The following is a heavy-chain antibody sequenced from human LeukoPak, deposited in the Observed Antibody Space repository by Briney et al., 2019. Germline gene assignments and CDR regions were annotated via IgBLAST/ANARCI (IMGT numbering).Heavy chain of an antibody. CDR1: GDSVSSNSAA. CDR3: AREEWQWLTIDY. J-gene: IGHJ4*02. CDR2: TFFRSKWYN. Sequence: SQTLSLTCAISGDSVSSNSAAWHWIRQSPSRGLEWLGRTFFRSKWYNDYALSVKSRITINPDSSKNQFSLQLNSVTPEDTAVYYCAREEWQWLTIDYWGQGTLVTVSS. V-gene: IGHV6-1*01. D-gene: IGHD6-19*01.